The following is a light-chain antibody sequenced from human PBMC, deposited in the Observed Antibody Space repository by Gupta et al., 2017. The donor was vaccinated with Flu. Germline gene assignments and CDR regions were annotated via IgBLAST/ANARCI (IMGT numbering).Light chain of an antibody. J-gene: IGKJ4*01. V-gene: IGKV1-39*01. CDR1: QSISNY. CDR3: QGSDVTPAT. Sequence: DIQMTQSPSSLSASVGDRVTITCRASQSISNYLNWYQQKPGKAPILLIYAASRLQSGVPSRFSGSGSRTXFSLTIXRLHAEDFATYYCQGSDVTPATFGXGTKVEIK. CDR2: AAS.